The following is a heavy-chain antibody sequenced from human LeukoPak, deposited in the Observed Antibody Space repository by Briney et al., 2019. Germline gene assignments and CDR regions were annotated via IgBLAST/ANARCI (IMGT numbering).Heavy chain of an antibody. CDR2: INPSGGST. D-gene: IGHD2-2*01. J-gene: IGHJ6*02. Sequence: ASVKVSCKASGYTFTNYYMHWVRQAPGQGLEWMGNINPSGGSTNYAQKFQGRVTMTRDTSTSTVYMELSSLRSEDTAVYFCAREKDIGAVAAHFGDYYGMDVWGQGTTVTVS. CDR3: AREKDIGAVAAHFGDYYGMDV. V-gene: IGHV1-46*01. CDR1: GYTFTNYY.